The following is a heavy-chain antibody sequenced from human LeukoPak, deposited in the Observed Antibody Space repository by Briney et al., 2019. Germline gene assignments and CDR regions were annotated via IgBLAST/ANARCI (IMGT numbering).Heavy chain of an antibody. D-gene: IGHD6-6*01. CDR3: ARQDTIAARPFFDY. CDR2: IFTSGST. Sequence: SQTLSLTCTVSGGSISSGSYYWSWIRQPAGKGLEWIGRIFTSGSTNYNPSLKSRVTISVDTSKNQFSLKLSSVTAADTAVYYCARQDTIAARPFFDYWGQGTLVTVSS. V-gene: IGHV4-61*02. CDR1: GGSISSGSYY. J-gene: IGHJ4*02.